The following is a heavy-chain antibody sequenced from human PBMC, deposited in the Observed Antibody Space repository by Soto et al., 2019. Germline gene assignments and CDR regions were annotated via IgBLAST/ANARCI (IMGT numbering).Heavy chain of an antibody. CDR2: IYYSGST. D-gene: IGHD6-19*01. CDR1: GGSISSYY. J-gene: IGHJ4*02. CDR3: ARSRYTSGWWTPPFDY. Sequence: QVQLQESGPGLVKPSESLSLTRAVSGGSISSYYWSWIRQPPGKGLEWIGYIYYSGSTNYNPSLKSRGTISVDTSKNQFSLKLTSVTAADTAVYYCARSRYTSGWWTPPFDYWGQGTLVTVSS. V-gene: IGHV4-59*01.